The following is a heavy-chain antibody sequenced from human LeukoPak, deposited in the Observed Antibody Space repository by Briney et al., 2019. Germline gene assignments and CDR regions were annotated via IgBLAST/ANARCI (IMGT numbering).Heavy chain of an antibody. Sequence: SETLSLTCAVYGGSFSGYYWSWIRQPPGKGLEWIGEINHSGSTNYNPSLKSRVTISVDTSKNQFSLKLSSVTAADTAVYYCARGGALHYVWGSYLHAFDIWAQGTMVTVSS. CDR2: INHSGST. CDR1: GGSFSGYY. D-gene: IGHD3-16*02. J-gene: IGHJ3*02. V-gene: IGHV4-34*01. CDR3: ARGGALHYVWGSYLHAFDI.